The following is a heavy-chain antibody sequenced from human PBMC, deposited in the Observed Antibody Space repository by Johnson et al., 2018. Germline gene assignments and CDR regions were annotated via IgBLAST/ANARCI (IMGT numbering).Heavy chain of an antibody. D-gene: IGHD1-14*01. CDR2: ISGGGGSP. V-gene: IGHV3-23*04. CDR1: GFIFTDYG. Sequence: EVQLVETGGGLVQXGGSLRLSCAASGFIFTDYGMSWVRQAPGKGLEWFSSISGGGGSPYYAHPVKGRFTISRDNSKNTLDLQMNSLRADDTAVYYCARAPNLPLGGADYWGQGTLVTVSS. CDR3: ARAPNLPLGGADY. J-gene: IGHJ4*02.